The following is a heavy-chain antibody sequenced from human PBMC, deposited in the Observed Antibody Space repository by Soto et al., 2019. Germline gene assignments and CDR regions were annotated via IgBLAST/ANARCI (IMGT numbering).Heavy chain of an antibody. Sequence: QVQLVQSGADVKKPGSSVKVSCKASGGTFSSYTISWVRQAPGQGLEWMGRIIPILGIANYAQKFQGRVTIPAVKSTCTAYMELSSLRSEDTAVYYCARPTNLRAAAGNPYYDYYGMDVWGQGTTVTVAS. J-gene: IGHJ6*02. V-gene: IGHV1-69*02. CDR2: IIPILGIA. CDR1: GGTFSSYT. CDR3: ARPTNLRAAAGNPYYDYYGMDV. D-gene: IGHD6-13*01.